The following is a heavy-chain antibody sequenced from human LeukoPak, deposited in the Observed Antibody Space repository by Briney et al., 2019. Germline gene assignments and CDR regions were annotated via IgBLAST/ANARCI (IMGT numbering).Heavy chain of an antibody. CDR3: ARVFGVSDFDY. J-gene: IGHJ4*02. D-gene: IGHD3-16*01. Sequence: PSETLSLTCTVSGGSISSGGYSWSWIRQHPGKGLEWIGYIYYSGSTYYNPSLKSRVTISVDTSKNQFSLKLSSVTAADTAVYYCARVFGVSDFDYWGQGTLVTVSS. CDR1: GGSISSGGYS. CDR2: IYYSGST. V-gene: IGHV4-31*03.